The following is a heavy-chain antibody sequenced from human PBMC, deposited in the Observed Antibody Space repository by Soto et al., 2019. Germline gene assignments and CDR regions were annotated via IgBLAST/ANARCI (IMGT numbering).Heavy chain of an antibody. D-gene: IGHD3-9*01. Sequence: ASVKVSCKASGYTFTSYDINWVRQATGQGLEWMGWMNPNRGNTGYAQKFQGRVPMTRNTSISTAYMELSSLRSEDTAVYYCARAIDDILTGYYLMDVWGKGTTVTVSS. CDR1: GYTFTSYD. V-gene: IGHV1-8*01. CDR2: MNPNRGNT. J-gene: IGHJ6*04. CDR3: ARAIDDILTGYYLMDV.